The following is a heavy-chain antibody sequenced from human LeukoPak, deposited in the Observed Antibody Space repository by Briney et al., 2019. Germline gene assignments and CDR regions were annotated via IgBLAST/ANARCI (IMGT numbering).Heavy chain of an antibody. CDR3: ARDPSWMDFYGSGSYIVP. CDR2: ISSSGSSI. Sequence: PGGSLRLSCVVSGFTFSSYEMNWVRQAPGKGLEWVSYISSSGSSIFYADSVKGRFTISRDNAKNSLYLKMSSLRAEDTAVYYCARDPSWMDFYGSGSYIVPWGLGTLVTVSS. V-gene: IGHV3-48*03. CDR1: GFTFSSYE. D-gene: IGHD3-10*01. J-gene: IGHJ5*02.